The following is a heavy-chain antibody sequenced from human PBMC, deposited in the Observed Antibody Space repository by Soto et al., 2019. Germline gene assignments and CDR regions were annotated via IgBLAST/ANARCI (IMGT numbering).Heavy chain of an antibody. CDR2: ISYDGSNK. Sequence: PGGSLRLSCAASGFTFSSYAMHWVRQAPGKGLEWVAVISYDGSNKYYADSVKGRFTISRDNSKNTLYLQMNSLRAEDTAVYYCARDLGWIPDDTFDIWGQGTMVTVSS. V-gene: IGHV3-30-3*01. CDR1: GFTFSSYA. J-gene: IGHJ3*02. D-gene: IGHD5-18*01. CDR3: ARDLGWIPDDTFDI.